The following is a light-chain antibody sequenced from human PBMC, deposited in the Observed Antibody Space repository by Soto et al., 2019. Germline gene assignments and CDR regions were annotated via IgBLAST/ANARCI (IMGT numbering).Light chain of an antibody. CDR3: HQYHHWPLT. Sequence: EIVMMQSPATLSVSPGEGVTLFCRASQSVNNNLAWYQQKPGQAPRLLIYGASTRATGISATFIGSGSGTEFTLTISSLQSEDSASYYCHQYHHWPLTFGQGTRLEIK. J-gene: IGKJ5*01. CDR1: QSVNNN. CDR2: GAS. V-gene: IGKV3-15*01.